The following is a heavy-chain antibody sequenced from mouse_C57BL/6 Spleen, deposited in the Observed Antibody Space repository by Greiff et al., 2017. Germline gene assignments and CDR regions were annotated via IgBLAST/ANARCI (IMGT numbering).Heavy chain of an antibody. CDR1: GYTFTDYE. V-gene: IGHV1-15*01. CDR2: IDPETGGT. Sequence: QVHVKQSGAELVRPGASVTLSCKASGYTFTDYEMHWVKQTPVHGLEWIGAIDPETGGTAYNQKFKGKAILTADKSSSTAYMELRSLTSEDSAVYYCTRTDWVFDYWGQGTTRTVSS. CDR3: TRTDWVFDY. D-gene: IGHD4-1*01. J-gene: IGHJ2*01.